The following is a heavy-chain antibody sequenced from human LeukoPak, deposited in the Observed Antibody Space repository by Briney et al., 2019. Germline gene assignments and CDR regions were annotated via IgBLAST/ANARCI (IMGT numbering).Heavy chain of an antibody. Sequence: ASEKMSPKVFGDTPTVFYPYCGRDAPGKGLEWMGGFYPEDGETIYAQKFQGRVTMTEDTSTDTAYMELSSLRSEGTAVYYCVTVIRVGVAARIDFDNWGQGTMVSVSS. CDR3: VTVIRVGVAARIDFDN. D-gene: IGHD1-26*01. V-gene: IGHV1-24*01. CDR2: FYPEDGET. CDR1: GDTPTVFYP. J-gene: IGHJ3*02.